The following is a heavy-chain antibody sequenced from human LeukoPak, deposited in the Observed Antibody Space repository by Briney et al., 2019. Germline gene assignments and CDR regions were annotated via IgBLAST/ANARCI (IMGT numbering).Heavy chain of an antibody. V-gene: IGHV3-20*01. CDR2: INWNGGST. J-gene: IGHJ3*02. Sequence: GGSLRLSCAASGFTFDDYAMRWVRQAPGKGLEWVSGINWNGGSTGYADSVKGRFTISRDNAKNSLYLQMNNLRAEDTALYHCARGESPFDIWGQGTMVTVSS. CDR3: ARGESPFDI. D-gene: IGHD3-10*01. CDR1: GFTFDDYA.